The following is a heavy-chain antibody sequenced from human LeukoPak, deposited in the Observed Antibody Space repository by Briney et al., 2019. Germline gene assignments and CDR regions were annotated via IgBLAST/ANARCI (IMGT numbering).Heavy chain of an antibody. CDR2: ISYDGSNK. V-gene: IGHV3-30*18. Sequence: PGGSLRLSCAASGFTFSSYGMHWVRQAPGKGLEWVAVISYDGSNKYYVDSVKGRLTISRDNSKNTLYLQMNSLRAEDTAVYYCAKEGGTSRFDYWGQGTLVTVSS. CDR3: AKEGGTSRFDY. CDR1: GFTFSSYG. D-gene: IGHD3/OR15-3a*01. J-gene: IGHJ4*02.